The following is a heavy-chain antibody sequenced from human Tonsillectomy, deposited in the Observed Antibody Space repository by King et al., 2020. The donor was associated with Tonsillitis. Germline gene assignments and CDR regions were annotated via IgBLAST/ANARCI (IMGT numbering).Heavy chain of an antibody. V-gene: IGHV3-64D*06. CDR1: GFTFSNYA. CDR3: VKDTVTAMT. D-gene: IGHD2-21*02. CDR2: ISTNGGRT. J-gene: IGHJ5*02. Sequence: VQLVESGGGLVQPGGSLRLSCSASGFTFSNYAFHWVRQAPGKGLESVSAISTNGGRTYYADSVKGRITNSRDNSKNTLYLQMSSLRPEDTALYYCVKDTVTAMTWGQGSLVTVSS.